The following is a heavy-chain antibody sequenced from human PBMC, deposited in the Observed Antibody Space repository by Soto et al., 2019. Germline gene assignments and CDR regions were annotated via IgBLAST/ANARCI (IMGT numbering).Heavy chain of an antibody. CDR1: GYTFYTYG. V-gene: IGHV1-18*01. CDR2: VSPYNDNT. D-gene: IGHD1-1*01. CDR3: ARDRGTTGMVDYYYGMDV. Sequence: RASVKVSCKASGYTFYTYGINWVRQAPGQGLEWLGWVSPYNDNTVYAQKVQGRVTMTTDTSTNTAYMELRSLRSDDTAIYYCARDRGTTGMVDYYYGMDVWGRGTTVTVSS. J-gene: IGHJ6*02.